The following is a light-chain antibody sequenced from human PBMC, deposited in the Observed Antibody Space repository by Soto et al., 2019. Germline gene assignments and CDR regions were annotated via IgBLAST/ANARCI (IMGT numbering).Light chain of an antibody. J-gene: IGLJ1*01. CDR2: EVS. V-gene: IGLV2-14*01. CDR1: ISDVCGYNS. CDR3: SSYTISNTYV. Sequence: QSVLTQPSSVSSSPGQSFTISCTGTISDVCGYNSVSWYQQHPGKAPKLMIFEVSNRPSEVSNRFSGPKSGNTASLTISGLQAEDEADYYCSSYTISNTYVFGTGTRSPS.